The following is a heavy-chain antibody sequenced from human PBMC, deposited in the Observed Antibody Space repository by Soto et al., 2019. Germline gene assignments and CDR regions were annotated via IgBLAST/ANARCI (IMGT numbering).Heavy chain of an antibody. CDR2: ISSNGVGT. V-gene: IGHV3-64*01. CDR1: GFTLSGYA. CDR3: ARRARPDFYYMDV. J-gene: IGHJ6*03. Sequence: GSLRLSCVASGFTLSGYAMDWVRQAPGKGLEYVSGISSNGVGTYYANSVQGRFTISRDNSKNTVYLQMGSLRPEDMAVYYCARRARPDFYYMDVWGKGTTVTVSS. D-gene: IGHD6-6*01.